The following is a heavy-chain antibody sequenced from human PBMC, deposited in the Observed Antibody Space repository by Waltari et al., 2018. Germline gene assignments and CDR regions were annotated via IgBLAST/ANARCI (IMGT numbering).Heavy chain of an antibody. D-gene: IGHD4-17*01. CDR3: ARSTTDYGDYGRGDY. J-gene: IGHJ4*02. V-gene: IGHV4-38-2*01. Sequence: QVQLQESGPGLVKPSETLSLTCAVSGYSISSGYYWGWLRQPPGKGLEWIGSVYHSGSTYYNPSLKRRVTISVDTSKNQFPLKLSSVTAADTAVYYCARSTTDYGDYGRGDYWGQGTLVTVSS. CDR2: VYHSGST. CDR1: GYSISSGYY.